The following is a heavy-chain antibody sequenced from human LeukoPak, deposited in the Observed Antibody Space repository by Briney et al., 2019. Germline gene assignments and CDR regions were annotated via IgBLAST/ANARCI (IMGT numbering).Heavy chain of an antibody. CDR3: AKEGRLYYDFWSGYSP. CDR2: ISGSGGST. V-gene: IGHV3-23*01. Sequence: GGSLRLSCAASGFTFSSYAMSWVRQAPGKGLEWVSAISGSGGSTYYADSVKGRFTISRDNSKNTLYLQMNSLRAEDTAVYYCAKEGRLYYDFWSGYSPWGQGTLVTVSS. CDR1: GFTFSSYA. J-gene: IGHJ5*02. D-gene: IGHD3-3*01.